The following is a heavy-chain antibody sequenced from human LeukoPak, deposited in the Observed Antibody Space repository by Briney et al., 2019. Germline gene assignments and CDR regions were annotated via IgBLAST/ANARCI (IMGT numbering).Heavy chain of an antibody. J-gene: IGHJ4*02. CDR2: IKSKTDGGTT. CDR3: TTDIVLVVYAIRCGY. Sequence: GGSLRLSCAASGFTFSNAWMSWVRQAPGKGLEWVGRIKSKTDGGTTDYAAPVKGRFTISRDDSKNTLYLQMNSLKTEDTAVYYCTTDIVLVVYAIRCGYWGQGTLVTVSS. CDR1: GFTFSNAW. V-gene: IGHV3-15*01. D-gene: IGHD2-8*01.